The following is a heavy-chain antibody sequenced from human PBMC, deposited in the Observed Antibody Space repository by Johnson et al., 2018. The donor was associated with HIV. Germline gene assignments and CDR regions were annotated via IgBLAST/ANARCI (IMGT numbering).Heavy chain of an antibody. CDR1: GFSFSDYY. CDR3: ARYTSGWYIGADAFDI. Sequence: QVQLVESGGGLVKPGGSLRLSCVASGFSFSDYYMSWIRQAPGKGLEWISYMSSSGSTIYHAESVKGRFTISRDNAKNSLYLQMNSLRAEDTAVYYCARYTSGWYIGADAFDIWGQGTMVTVSS. J-gene: IGHJ3*02. V-gene: IGHV3-11*04. D-gene: IGHD6-19*01. CDR2: MSSSGSTI.